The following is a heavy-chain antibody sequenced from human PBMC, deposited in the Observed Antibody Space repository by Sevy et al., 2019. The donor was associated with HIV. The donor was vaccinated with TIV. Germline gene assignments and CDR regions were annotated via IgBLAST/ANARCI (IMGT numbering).Heavy chain of an antibody. D-gene: IGHD3-16*01. Sequence: GGSLRLSCAASGFTLNSYWMSWVRQAPGKGLEWVSYISGGSRNIYYADSVKGRFTISRDNARNSLSLQMNSLRDEDTAVYYCARDGQRGYDMDVWGQGTTVTVSS. CDR3: ARDGQRGYDMDV. J-gene: IGHJ6*02. CDR1: GFTLNSYW. V-gene: IGHV3-48*02. CDR2: ISGGSRNI.